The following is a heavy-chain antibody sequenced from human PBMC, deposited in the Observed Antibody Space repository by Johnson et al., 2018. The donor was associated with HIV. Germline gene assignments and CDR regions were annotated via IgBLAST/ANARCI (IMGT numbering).Heavy chain of an antibody. J-gene: IGHJ3*02. Sequence: VQLVESGGGLVKPGGSLRLSCAASGFTFSNAWMSWVRQAPGTGLEWVGRIKSKTDGGTTDYVAPVKGRFTISRDDSKNTIYLQMNSLKTEDTAVYYCARIRFLVGATSGAFDIWGQGTMVTVSS. CDR2: IKSKTDGGTT. CDR1: GFTFSNAW. V-gene: IGHV3-15*01. D-gene: IGHD1-26*01. CDR3: ARIRFLVGATSGAFDI.